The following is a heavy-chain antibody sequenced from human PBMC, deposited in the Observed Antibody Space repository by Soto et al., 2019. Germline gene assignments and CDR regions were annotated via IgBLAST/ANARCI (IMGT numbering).Heavy chain of an antibody. CDR1: DGSISPYY. Sequence: QVQLQESGPGLVKPSETLSLSCTVSDGSISPYYWSWIRQPPGKGLEWIGYIYYAGTTTYNPSLKSRVSISIDTSKSEVSLKLTSVTAADTAVYYCARLGGYYQSLDSWGQGTVLTVSS. CDR3: ARLGGYYQSLDS. D-gene: IGHD3-22*01. CDR2: IYYAGTT. J-gene: IGHJ4*02. V-gene: IGHV4-59*08.